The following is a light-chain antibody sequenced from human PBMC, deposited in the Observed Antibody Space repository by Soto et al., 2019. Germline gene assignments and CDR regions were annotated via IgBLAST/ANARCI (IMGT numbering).Light chain of an antibody. J-gene: IGKJ1*01. CDR2: SAS. CDR3: LQVYSFPRT. V-gene: IGKV1-5*01. Sequence: DIQMAQSPSSLCASVGDRVTFPCRASQSISRWLAWYQQKPGKAPKLLIQSASTLASGVPSRFSGSGSGTDFILTINTLQPEDVATYYCLQVYSFPRTFGQGTKVDI. CDR1: QSISRW.